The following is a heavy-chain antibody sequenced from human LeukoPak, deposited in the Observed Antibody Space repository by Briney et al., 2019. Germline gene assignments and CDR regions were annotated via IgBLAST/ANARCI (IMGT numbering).Heavy chain of an antibody. V-gene: IGHV3-74*01. J-gene: IGHJ6*03. CDR1: GFTFSSYW. Sequence: GGSLRLSCAASGFTFSSYWMHWVRQAPGKGLVWVSHINTDASSTSYADSVKGRFTISRDNAKNTLYLQMNSLTAEDTAVYYCAKGYYMDVWVKGTTVTVSS. CDR3: AKGYYMDV. CDR2: INTDASST.